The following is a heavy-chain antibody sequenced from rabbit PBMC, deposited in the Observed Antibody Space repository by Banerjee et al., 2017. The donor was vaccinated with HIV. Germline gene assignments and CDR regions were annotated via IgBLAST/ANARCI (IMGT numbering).Heavy chain of an antibody. CDR2: INTGDGST. CDR1: GFTLSSSYW. CDR3: ARSYVGRDQYYFSL. D-gene: IGHD4-2*01. J-gene: IGHJ4*01. V-gene: IGHV1S40*01. Sequence: QSLEESGGDLVKPGASLTLTCKASGFTLSSSYWIYWVRQAPGKGLEWIGCINTGDGSTYYASWAKGRFTISKTSSTTVTLQMTSLTVADTATYFCARSYVGRDQYYFSLWGPGTLVTVS.